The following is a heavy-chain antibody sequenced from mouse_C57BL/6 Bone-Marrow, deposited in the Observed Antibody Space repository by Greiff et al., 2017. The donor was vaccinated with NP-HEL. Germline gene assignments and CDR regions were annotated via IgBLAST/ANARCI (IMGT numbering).Heavy chain of an antibody. CDR1: GYTFTSYW. J-gene: IGHJ3*01. D-gene: IGHD2-4*01. CDR2: IHPNSGST. V-gene: IGHV1-64*01. Sequence: VQLQQPGAELVKPGASVKLSCKASGYTFTSYWMHWVKQRPGQGLEWIGMIHPNSGSTNYNEKFKSKATLTVDKSSSTAYMQLSSLTSEDSAVYYCARGDYGGEVWFAYWGQGTLVTVSA. CDR3: ARGDYGGEVWFAY.